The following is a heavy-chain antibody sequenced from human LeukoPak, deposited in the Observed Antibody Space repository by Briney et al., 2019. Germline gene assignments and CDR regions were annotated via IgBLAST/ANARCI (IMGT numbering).Heavy chain of an antibody. CDR3: ARGLRLGELSSSTYYFDY. CDR2: IYTSGST. J-gene: IGHJ4*02. CDR1: GGSISSYY. Sequence: SETLSLTCTVSGGSISSYYWSWIRQPAGKGLEWIGSIYTSGSTNYNPSLKSRVTMSVDTSKNQFSLKLSSVTAADTAVYYCARGLRLGELSSSTYYFDYWGQGTLVTVSS. D-gene: IGHD3-16*02. V-gene: IGHV4-4*07.